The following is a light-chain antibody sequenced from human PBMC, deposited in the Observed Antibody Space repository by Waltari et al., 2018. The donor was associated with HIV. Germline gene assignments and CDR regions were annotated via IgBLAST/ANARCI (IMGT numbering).Light chain of an antibody. CDR2: EVS. J-gene: IGLJ1*01. CDR3: CSYTIGRTLV. V-gene: IGLV2-14*01. CDR1: NSDVGIYNY. Sequence: QSALTQPASVSGSPGQSITLPCTRPNSDVGIYNYVSWYQQHSGNAPKVMIYEVSHRPSGVSHRFSGSKSGNTASLTISGLQAEDEADYYCCSYTIGRTLVFGTGTKVAV.